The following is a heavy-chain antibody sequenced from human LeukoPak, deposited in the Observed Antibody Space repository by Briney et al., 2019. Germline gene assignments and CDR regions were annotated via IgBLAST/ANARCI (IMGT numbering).Heavy chain of an antibody. Sequence: SETLSLTCAVSGGSISSSNWWSWVRQPPGKGLEWIGEIYHSGSTNYNPSLESRVTISVDKSKNQLSPKLSSVTAADTAVYYCASGIAAANDAFDIWGQGTMVTVSS. CDR2: IYHSGST. J-gene: IGHJ3*02. CDR3: ASGIAAANDAFDI. D-gene: IGHD6-13*01. V-gene: IGHV4-4*02. CDR1: GGSISSSNW.